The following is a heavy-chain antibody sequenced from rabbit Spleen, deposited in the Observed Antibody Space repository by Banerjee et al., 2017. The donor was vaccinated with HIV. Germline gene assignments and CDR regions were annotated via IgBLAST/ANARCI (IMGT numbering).Heavy chain of an antibody. V-gene: IGHV1S47*01. Sequence: QEQLVESGGGLVQPGGSLTLSCKASGFDFSTYSMSWVRQAPGKGLEWIGYIVPIFGITYYANWVNGRFTISSHNAQNTLFLQLNSLTAADTATYFCVREVAAKFNLWGQGTLVTVS. D-gene: IGHD4-1*01. CDR3: VREVAAKFNL. CDR2: IVPIFGIT. CDR1: GFDFSTYS. J-gene: IGHJ4*01.